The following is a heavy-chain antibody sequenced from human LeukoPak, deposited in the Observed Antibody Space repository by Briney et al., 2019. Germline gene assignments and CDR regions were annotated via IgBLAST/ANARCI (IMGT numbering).Heavy chain of an antibody. V-gene: IGHV1-69*01. CDR1: GGTFSSYD. CDR2: IIPIFGTA. Sequence: SVKLSCTASGGTFSSYDISWVRQAPGHGLEWMGGIIPIFGTANYAQKFQGRVTITADESTSTAYMELSSLISEDTAVYYCASWSKDYYGSGSYYKDAFDIWGQGTMVTVSS. CDR3: ASWSKDYYGSGSYYKDAFDI. D-gene: IGHD3-10*01. J-gene: IGHJ3*02.